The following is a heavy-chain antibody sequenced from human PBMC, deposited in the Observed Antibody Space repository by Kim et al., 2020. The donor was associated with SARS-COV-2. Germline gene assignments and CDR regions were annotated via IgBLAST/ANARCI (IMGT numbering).Heavy chain of an antibody. CDR1: GYTFTSYG. D-gene: IGHD2-2*02. J-gene: IGHJ5*02. CDR2: ISAYNGNT. CDR3: ARDHVPYCSCTSCYSSDRWFDP. Sequence: ASVKVSCKASGYTFTSYGISWVRQAPGQGLEWMGWISAYNGNTNYAQKLQGRVTMTTDTSTSTAYMELRSLRSDDTAVYYCARDHVPYCSCTSCYSSDRWFDPWGPGTLLTVSS. V-gene: IGHV1-18*01.